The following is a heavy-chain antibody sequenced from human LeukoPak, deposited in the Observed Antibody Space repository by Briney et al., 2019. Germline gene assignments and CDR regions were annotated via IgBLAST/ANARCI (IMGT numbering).Heavy chain of an antibody. D-gene: IGHD3-9*01. CDR3: AKLGSDILTGYSSRSFDY. Sequence: GGSLRLSCAASGFTFSSYAMSWVRQAPGKGLEWVSAISGSGGSTYYADSVKGRFTISRDNSKNTLYLQMNSLRAEDTAVYYCAKLGSDILTGYSSRSFDYWDQGTLVTVSS. CDR2: ISGSGGST. V-gene: IGHV3-23*01. J-gene: IGHJ4*02. CDR1: GFTFSSYA.